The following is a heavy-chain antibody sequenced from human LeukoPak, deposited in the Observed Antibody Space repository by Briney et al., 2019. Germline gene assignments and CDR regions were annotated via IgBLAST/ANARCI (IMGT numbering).Heavy chain of an antibody. CDR2: ISGSGGDT. CDR3: AKKGATTGDFDY. Sequence: PGGPLSLSCEAPGFTFGSYAITWARKAPGKGPEWASAISGSGGDTYYADSVKGRFTISRDNSKNTLYLQMNSLRAEDTAVYYCAKKGATTGDFDYWGQGTLVTVSS. V-gene: IGHV3-23*01. CDR1: GFTFGSYA. J-gene: IGHJ4*02. D-gene: IGHD1-26*01.